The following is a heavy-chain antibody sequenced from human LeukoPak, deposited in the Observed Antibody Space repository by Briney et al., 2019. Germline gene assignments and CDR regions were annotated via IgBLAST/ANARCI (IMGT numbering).Heavy chain of an antibody. V-gene: IGHV3-7*01. J-gene: IGHJ3*02. D-gene: IGHD3-22*01. Sequence: GESLRLSCAASGFTFTTYWMSWVRQLPGKGLEWVANINQDGTEKYYVDSVKGRFTISRDNAKNSLYLQMNSLRAEDTAVYYCASNYYYDSSGGAFDIWGQGTMVTVSS. CDR3: ASNYYYDSSGGAFDI. CDR1: GFTFTTYW. CDR2: INQDGTEK.